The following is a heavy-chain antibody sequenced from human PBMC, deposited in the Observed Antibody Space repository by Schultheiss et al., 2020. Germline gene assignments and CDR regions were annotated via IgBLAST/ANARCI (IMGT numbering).Heavy chain of an antibody. CDR3: AKDLLYNSYGMDV. CDR1: GFTFRRFA. D-gene: IGHD2/OR15-2a*01. J-gene: IGHJ6*02. Sequence: GGSLRLSCAASGFTFRRFAMTWVRQAPGKGLEWISIISNNGGSTNYADSVKGRFTISRDNSKNMLFVQMTSLRVEDTAVYYCAKDLLYNSYGMDVWGQGTTVTVSS. V-gene: IGHV3-23*01. CDR2: ISNNGGST.